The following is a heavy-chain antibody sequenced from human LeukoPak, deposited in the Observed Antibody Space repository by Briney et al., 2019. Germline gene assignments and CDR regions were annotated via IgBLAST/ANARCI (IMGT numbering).Heavy chain of an antibody. Sequence: SQTLSLTCAISGDSVSSNSAAWNWIRQSPSRGLEWLGRTYYRSKWYNDHAVSVKSRITINPDTSKNQFSLQLNSVTPEHTAVYYCAREAGGADSIAVAGGAFDIWAKGQWSPSLQ. CDR3: AREAGGADSIAVAGGAFDI. CDR2: TYYRSKWYN. J-gene: IGHJ3*02. D-gene: IGHD6-19*01. V-gene: IGHV6-1*01. CDR1: GDSVSSNSAA.